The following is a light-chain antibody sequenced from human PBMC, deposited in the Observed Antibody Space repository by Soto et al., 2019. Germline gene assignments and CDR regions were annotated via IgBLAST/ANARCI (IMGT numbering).Light chain of an antibody. J-gene: IGLJ1*01. V-gene: IGLV2-14*01. CDR2: DVS. Sequence: QSVLTQPASVSGSPGQSITIPCTGTSSDVGGYNYVSWYQQHPGKAPKLMIYDVSNRPSGVSNRYSGSKSGNTASLTISGLHAEDEADSYCSSYTSSSTYVFGPGTKVTVL. CDR3: SSYTSSSTYV. CDR1: SSDVGGYNY.